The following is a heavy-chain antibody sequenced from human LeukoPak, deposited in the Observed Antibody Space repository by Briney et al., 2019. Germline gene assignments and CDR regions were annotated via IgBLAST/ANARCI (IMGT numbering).Heavy chain of an antibody. J-gene: IGHJ1*01. V-gene: IGHV3-7*01. CDR1: GLTLSRYW. Sequence: GGTLRLLRAASGLTLSRYWIRWVPQAPGKGLEGVADKNQEGSEKYYVDSVKGRFTISRDNAKHSLHVQMKSQRGEDTAVFFCPRDGDDNSGYYRFYFARWGQGPLVTVP. D-gene: IGHD3-22*01. CDR3: PRDGDDNSGYYRFYFAR. CDR2: KNQEGSEK.